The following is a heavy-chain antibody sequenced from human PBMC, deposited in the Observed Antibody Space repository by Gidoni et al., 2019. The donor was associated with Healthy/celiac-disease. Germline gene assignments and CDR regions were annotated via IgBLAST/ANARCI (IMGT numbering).Heavy chain of an antibody. Sequence: EVQLVESGGGLVQPGGSLSLSCSASGFTFSSYAMHWVRQAPGKGLEYVSAISSNGGSTYYADSVKGRFTISRDNSKNTLYLQMSSLRAEDTAVYYCVKAQRFGDSYYFDYWGQGTLVTVSS. D-gene: IGHD3-10*01. J-gene: IGHJ4*02. CDR3: VKAQRFGDSYYFDY. V-gene: IGHV3-64D*06. CDR1: GFTFSSYA. CDR2: ISSNGGST.